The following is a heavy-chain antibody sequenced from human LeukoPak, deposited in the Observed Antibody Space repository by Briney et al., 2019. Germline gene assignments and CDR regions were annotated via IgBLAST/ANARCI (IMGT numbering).Heavy chain of an antibody. J-gene: IGHJ4*02. Sequence: SETLSLTCTVSGGSISSSRDYWGWIRQPPGKGLEWIGSIYYSGSTYYNPSLKSRVTISVDTSKNQFSLKLSSVTAADTAVYYCARDSRGYYFDYWGQGTLVTVSS. D-gene: IGHD3-22*01. CDR3: ARDSRGYYFDY. CDR1: GGSISSSRDY. V-gene: IGHV4-39*07. CDR2: IYYSGST.